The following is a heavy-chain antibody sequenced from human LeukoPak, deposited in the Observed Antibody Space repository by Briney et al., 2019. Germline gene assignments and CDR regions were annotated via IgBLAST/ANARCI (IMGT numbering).Heavy chain of an antibody. D-gene: IGHD2-21*01. CDR1: GFSFSSYC. J-gene: IGHJ4*02. Sequence: AESLTLSCAASGFSFSSYCMNWVRQPAGKGLEWVGSISSSSTYIYYSDSVKGRFTISRDNAKNSLYLQMTSLRAEDTAVYYCAPHTIVTGAYWGQGTLVTVSS. CDR2: ISSSSTYI. CDR3: APHTIVTGAY. V-gene: IGHV3-21*01.